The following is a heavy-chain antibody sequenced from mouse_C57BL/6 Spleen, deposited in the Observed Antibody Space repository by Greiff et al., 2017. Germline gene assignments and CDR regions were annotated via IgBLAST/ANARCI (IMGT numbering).Heavy chain of an antibody. Sequence: EVMLVESGEGLVKPGGSLKLSCAASGFTFSSYALSWVRQTPEKRLEWVAYISSGGDYIYYADTVKGRFTISRDNARNTLYLQMSSLKSEDTAMYYCTRDWYYGSSYRGFYAMDYWGQGTSGTVSS. J-gene: IGHJ4*01. D-gene: IGHD1-1*01. CDR2: ISSGGDYI. CDR1: GFTFSSYA. CDR3: TRDWYYGSSYRGFYAMDY. V-gene: IGHV5-9-1*02.